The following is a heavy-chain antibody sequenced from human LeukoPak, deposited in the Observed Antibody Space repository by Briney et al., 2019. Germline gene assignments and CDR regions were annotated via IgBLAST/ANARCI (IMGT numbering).Heavy chain of an antibody. CDR1: GFTFSSYS. J-gene: IGHJ6*04. D-gene: IGHD1-26*01. V-gene: IGHV3-21*01. CDR2: ISSTSTYI. CDR3: AFLVGATQDV. Sequence: GGSLRLSCAASGFTFSSYSMNWVRQAPGKGLEWVSSISSTSTYIYYADSVKGRFTISRDNAKNSLYLQMNSLRAEDTAVYYCAFLVGATQDVWGKGTTVIVSS.